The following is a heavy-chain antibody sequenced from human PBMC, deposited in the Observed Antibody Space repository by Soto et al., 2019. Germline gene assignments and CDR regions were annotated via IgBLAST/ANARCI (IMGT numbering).Heavy chain of an antibody. CDR2: IYYSGST. D-gene: IGHD3-3*01. J-gene: IGHJ3*02. V-gene: IGHV4-59*01. CDR3: ARWSITIFVGGAFDI. CDR1: GGSLSSYY. Sequence: PSETLSLTCTVSGGSLSSYYWRWIRQPPGKGLECIGYIYYSGSTNYNPSLKSRVTISVDTSKNQFSLKLSSVTAAYTAVYYCARWSITIFVGGAFDIWGQGTTVTVSS.